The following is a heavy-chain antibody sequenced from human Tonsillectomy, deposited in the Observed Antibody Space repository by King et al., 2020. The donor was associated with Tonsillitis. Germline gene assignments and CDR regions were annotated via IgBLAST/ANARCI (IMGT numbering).Heavy chain of an antibody. V-gene: IGHV3-21*01. CDR2: INSVGSHI. D-gene: IGHD2-15*01. J-gene: IGHJ3*01. Sequence: VQLVESGGGLVKPGGSLRLSCAASGFTFSTYAMTWVRQAPGKGLGWVSSINSVGSHIYYANSVRGRFTISRDNAKNSLYLEMNSLRTEDAALYSCARPYGSGERGYQRNDAFDLWGLGTMVTVSS. CDR3: ARPYGSGERGYQRNDAFDL. CDR1: GFTFSTYA.